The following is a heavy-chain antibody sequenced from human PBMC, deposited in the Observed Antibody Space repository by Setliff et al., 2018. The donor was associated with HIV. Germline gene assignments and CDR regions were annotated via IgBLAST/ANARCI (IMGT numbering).Heavy chain of an antibody. D-gene: IGHD3-22*01. J-gene: IGHJ6*03. V-gene: IGHV1-8*02. Sequence: ASVKVSCKASGYTFSSYDINWVRQATGQGLEWMGWMNPNSGNTGYAQKFQGRVTMTRDTSISTAYMELNNLKFEDTAVYYCARARRDSYDRGRRNHYYIDVWGKGTKVTVSS. CDR2: MNPNSGNT. CDR3: ARARRDSYDRGRRNHYYIDV. CDR1: GYTFSSYD.